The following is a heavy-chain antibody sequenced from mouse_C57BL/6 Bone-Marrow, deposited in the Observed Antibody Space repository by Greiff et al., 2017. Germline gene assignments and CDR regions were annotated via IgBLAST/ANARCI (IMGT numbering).Heavy chain of an antibody. V-gene: IGHV4-1*02. Sequence: EVKLVESGGGLVQPGGSLKLSCAASGFDFSRYWMNWVRQAPGKGLEWIGEINPDSRTINYAPSLKDKFIISRDNAKNTLYLQMSKVRSEDTALYYCARLSYYGRSEYWGQGTSLTVSS. CDR3: ARLSYYGRSEY. D-gene: IGHD1-1*01. J-gene: IGHJ2*02. CDR1: GFDFSRYW. CDR2: INPDSRTI.